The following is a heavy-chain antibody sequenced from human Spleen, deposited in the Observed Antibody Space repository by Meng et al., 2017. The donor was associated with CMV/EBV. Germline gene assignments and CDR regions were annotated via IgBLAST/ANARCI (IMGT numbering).Heavy chain of an antibody. Sequence: SETLSLTCAVYGGSFSGYYWSWIRQPPGKGLEWIGEINHSGSTNYNPSLKSRVTISVDTSKNQFSLKLSSVTAADTAVYYCARAKVRYSSSCDYWGQGTLVTVS. D-gene: IGHD6-13*01. J-gene: IGHJ4*02. V-gene: IGHV4-34*01. CDR1: GGSFSGYY. CDR3: ARAKVRYSSSCDY. CDR2: INHSGST.